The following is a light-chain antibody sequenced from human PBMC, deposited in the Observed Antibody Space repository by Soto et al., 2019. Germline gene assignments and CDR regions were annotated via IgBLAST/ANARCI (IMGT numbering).Light chain of an antibody. J-gene: IGLJ2*01. CDR3: AAWDGSLNGVV. CDR1: SSNIGSHT. V-gene: IGLV1-44*01. Sequence: QAVVTQPPSASGTPGQRVTIPCSGSSSNIGSHTVNWYQQLPGTAPKLLVYSSNQRPSGVPDRFSGSKSSTSASLAISGLQSEDEADYYCAAWDGSLNGVVFGGGTKVTVL. CDR2: SSN.